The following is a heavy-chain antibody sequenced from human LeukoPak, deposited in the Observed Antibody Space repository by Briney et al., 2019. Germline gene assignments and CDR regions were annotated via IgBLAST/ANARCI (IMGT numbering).Heavy chain of an antibody. D-gene: IGHD3-3*01. V-gene: IGHV3-23*01. CDR3: AKDMSGITIFGVVIPPKYFDY. CDR2: ISGSGGST. Sequence: RCMSLSWAASGLTLSSYGMHWVSQAPGKGLEWVSAISGSGGSTYYADSVKGRFTISRDNSKNTLYLQMNSLRAEDTAVYYCAKDMSGITIFGVVIPPKYFDYWGQGTLVTVSS. J-gene: IGHJ4*02. CDR1: GLTLSSYG.